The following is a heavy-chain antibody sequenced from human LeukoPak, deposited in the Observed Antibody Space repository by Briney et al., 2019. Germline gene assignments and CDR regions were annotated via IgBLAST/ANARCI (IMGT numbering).Heavy chain of an antibody. J-gene: IGHJ4*02. CDR1: GFTFGNYA. V-gene: IGHV3-23*01. CDR3: AKDSGISMVRGVHYFDY. CDR2: ISGSGGTT. D-gene: IGHD3-10*01. Sequence: GGSLRLSCAASGFTFGNYAMSWVRQAPGKGLEWVSAISGSGGTTHYADSVKGRFTISRDNSKNTLYLQMNSLRAEDTVVYYCAKDSGISMVRGVHYFDYWGQGTLVTVSS.